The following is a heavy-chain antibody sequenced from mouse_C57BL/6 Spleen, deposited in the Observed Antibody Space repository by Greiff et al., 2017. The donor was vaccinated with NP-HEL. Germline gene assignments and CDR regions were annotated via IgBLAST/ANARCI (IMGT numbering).Heavy chain of an antibody. V-gene: IGHV1-55*01. J-gene: IGHJ4*01. CDR3: ARRLRYYGSSYPYYYAMDY. D-gene: IGHD1-1*01. CDR1: GYTFTSYW. CDR2: IYPGSGST. Sequence: QVQLQQPGAELVKPGASVKMSCKASGYTFTSYWITWVKQRPGQGLEWIGDIYPGSGSTNYNEKFKSKATLTVDTSSSTAYMQLSSLTSEDSAVYYCARRLRYYGSSYPYYYAMDYWGQGTSVTVSS.